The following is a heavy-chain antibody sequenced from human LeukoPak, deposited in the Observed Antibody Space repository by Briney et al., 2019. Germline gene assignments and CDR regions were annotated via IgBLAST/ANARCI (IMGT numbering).Heavy chain of an antibody. Sequence: PSETLSLTCTVSGGSISSYYWSWIRQPPGKGLEWIGYIYYSGSTNYNPSLKSRVTISVDTSKNQFSLKLSSVTAADTAVYYCARVDSSGYYYSYYGMDVWGQGTMVTVSS. CDR3: ARVDSSGYYYSYYGMDV. V-gene: IGHV4-59*01. J-gene: IGHJ6*02. D-gene: IGHD3-22*01. CDR1: GGSISSYY. CDR2: IYYSGST.